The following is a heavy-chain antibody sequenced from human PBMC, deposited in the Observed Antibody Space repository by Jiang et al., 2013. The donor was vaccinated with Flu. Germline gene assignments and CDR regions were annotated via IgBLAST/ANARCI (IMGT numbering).Heavy chain of an antibody. D-gene: IGHD5-18*01. Sequence: LLKPSETLSLTCTVSGDSISNYYWNWIRQPPGKGLEWIGYIYYSGSTNYSPSLKSRVTISVDTSKNQFSLKLSSVTAADTAVYYCARGYSYAKAGDYWGQGTLVTVVL. CDR1: GDSISNYY. V-gene: IGHV4-59*12. J-gene: IGHJ4*02. CDR2: IYYSGST. CDR3: ARGYSYAKAGDY.